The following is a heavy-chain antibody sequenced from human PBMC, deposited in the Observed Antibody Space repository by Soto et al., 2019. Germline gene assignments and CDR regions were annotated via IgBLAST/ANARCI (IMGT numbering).Heavy chain of an antibody. J-gene: IGHJ4*02. CDR1: GGTFSSYA. D-gene: IGHD5-12*01. CDR2: IIPIFGTA. V-gene: IGHV1-69*01. CDR3: ARGGWLQGCDY. Sequence: QVQLVQSGAEVKKPGSSVQVSCKASGGTFSSYAISWVRQAPGQGLEWMGGIIPIFGTANYAQKFQGSVTITADESTSTAYMELSSLRSEGRAVYYCARGGWLQGCDYWGQGNLVTVSS.